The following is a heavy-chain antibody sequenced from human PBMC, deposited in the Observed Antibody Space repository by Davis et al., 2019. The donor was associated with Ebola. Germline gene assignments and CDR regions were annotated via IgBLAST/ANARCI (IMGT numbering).Heavy chain of an antibody. D-gene: IGHD5-18*01. CDR1: GGTFSSYA. CDR3: ARGLGYSYGWIFDY. CDR2: IIPIFGTA. J-gene: IGHJ4*02. V-gene: IGHV1-69*05. Sequence: SVKVSCKASGGTFSSYAISWVRQAPGQGLEWMGGIIPIFGTASYAQKFQGRVTMTRDTSTSTVYMELSSLRSEDTAVYYCARGLGYSYGWIFDYWGQGTLVTVSS.